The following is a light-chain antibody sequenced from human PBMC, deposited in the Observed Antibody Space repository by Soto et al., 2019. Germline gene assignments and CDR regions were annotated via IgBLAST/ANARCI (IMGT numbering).Light chain of an antibody. CDR3: APWYDSLNAWV. Sequence: QSVLTQPPSASGTPGQRVTISCSGSSSNIGSNTVNWYQQLPGTAPKLLIYSNNQRPSGVADRFSGSKSGTSASLAISGLQSEDEADYYCAPWYDSLNAWVFGGGTKLTVL. CDR2: SNN. J-gene: IGLJ3*02. CDR1: SSNIGSNT. V-gene: IGLV1-44*01.